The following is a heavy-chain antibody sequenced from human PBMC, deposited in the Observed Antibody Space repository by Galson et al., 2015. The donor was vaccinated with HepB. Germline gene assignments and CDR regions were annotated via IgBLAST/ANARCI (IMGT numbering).Heavy chain of an antibody. Sequence: CAISGDSVTSNSAVWNWIRQSPSRGLEWLGRTYFRSKWHNDYGISVKSRISINADTSENQFSLHLRSVTPEDTGVYYCAYGSDVWGQGTTVIVSS. CDR1: GDSVTSNSAV. J-gene: IGHJ6*02. CDR2: TYFRSKWHN. CDR3: AYGSDV. V-gene: IGHV6-1*01.